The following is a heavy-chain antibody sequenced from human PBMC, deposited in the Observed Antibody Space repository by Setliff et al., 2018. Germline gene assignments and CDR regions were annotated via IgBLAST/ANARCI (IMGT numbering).Heavy chain of an antibody. CDR2: ITPIFETA. J-gene: IGHJ6*02. CDR1: GGTFSGYA. D-gene: IGHD1-1*01. V-gene: IGHV1-69*06. Sequence: SVKVSCKASGGTFSGYAFSWVRQAPGQGLEWMGGITPIFETAHYAEKFRDRVTITADKSTTTVHMELSSLISEDTAVYFCARDSVTLAQLERRGGWHYYGMDVWVPETLLVTVSS. CDR3: ARDSVTLAQLERRGGWHYYGMDV.